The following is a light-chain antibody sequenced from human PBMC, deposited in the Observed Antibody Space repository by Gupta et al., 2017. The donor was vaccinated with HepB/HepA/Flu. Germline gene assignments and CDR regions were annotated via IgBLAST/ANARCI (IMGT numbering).Light chain of an antibody. Sequence: EIQMTQSPSYLSASVGDRVTITCRASQSITSYLNWYQQKPGKAPKLLIYAASSLQSGVPSRFSGSGSGTDFTLTISSLQPEDFATYYCQQSFSTPRSFGQGTKLEIK. V-gene: IGKV1-39*01. CDR1: QSITSY. CDR3: QQSFSTPRS. J-gene: IGKJ2*04. CDR2: AAS.